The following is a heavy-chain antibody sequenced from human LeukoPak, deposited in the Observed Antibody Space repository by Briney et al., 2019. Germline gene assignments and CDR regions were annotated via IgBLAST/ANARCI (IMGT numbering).Heavy chain of an antibody. J-gene: IGHJ6*03. V-gene: IGHV4-34*01. Sequence: SETLSLTCAVYGGSLSGYYWSWIHQPPGKGLEWIGEINHSGSTNYNPSLKSRVTISVDTSRNQFSLKLSSVTAADTAVYYCARCTNLRSSKYCSSTSCPRGGYYYMDVWGKGTTVTVSS. CDR1: GGSLSGYY. CDR3: ARCTNLRSSKYCSSTSCPRGGYYYMDV. D-gene: IGHD2-2*01. CDR2: INHSGST.